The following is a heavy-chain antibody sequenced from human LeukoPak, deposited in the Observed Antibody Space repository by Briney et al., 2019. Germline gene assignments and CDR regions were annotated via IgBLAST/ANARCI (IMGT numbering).Heavy chain of an antibody. J-gene: IGHJ4*02. CDR2: ISAYNGKT. CDR3: ARVRDTGYDENDF. V-gene: IGHV1-18*01. Sequence: ASVKVSCKASGYSFVSYCASWVRQAPGQGLEWMGWISAYNGKTNYPQKFQGRVTMTTDTSTNTGYMELRSLRFDDTAVYCCARVRDTGYDENDFWGQGTLVTVSS. CDR1: GYSFVSYC. D-gene: IGHD5-12*01.